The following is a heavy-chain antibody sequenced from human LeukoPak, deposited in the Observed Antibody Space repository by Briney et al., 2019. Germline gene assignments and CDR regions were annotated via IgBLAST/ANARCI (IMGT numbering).Heavy chain of an antibody. CDR2: IYPGDSDT. Sequence: PGESLKISCKGSGYSFTSYWIGWVRQMPGKGLEWMGIIYPGDSDTRYSPSFQGQVTISADKSISTAYLQWSSLKASDTAVHYCARHGYSSSWYTNWSYYYYMDVWGKGTTVTVSS. CDR1: GYSFTSYW. V-gene: IGHV5-51*01. CDR3: ARHGYSSSWYTNWSYYYYMDV. D-gene: IGHD6-13*01. J-gene: IGHJ6*03.